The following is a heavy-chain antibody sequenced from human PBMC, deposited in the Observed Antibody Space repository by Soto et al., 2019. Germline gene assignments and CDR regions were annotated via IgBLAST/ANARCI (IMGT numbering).Heavy chain of an antibody. CDR2: IFGGGNNP. CDR3: AKHEGHPVNLYHFDR. J-gene: IGHJ4*02. CDR1: GFTFWDYA. V-gene: IGHV3-23*05. Sequence: EVQLLESGGGLIQPGGSLRLSCAASGFTFWDYAMSWVRQAPGKGLEWVSTIFGGGNNPFSAKSVKGRFRISRANSKNMLFLQMDSLTVEDTAVYYCAKHEGHPVNLYHFDRWGQGTLVIVSS.